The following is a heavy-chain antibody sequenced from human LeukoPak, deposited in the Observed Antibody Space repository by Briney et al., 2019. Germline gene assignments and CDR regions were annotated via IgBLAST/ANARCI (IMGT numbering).Heavy chain of an antibody. V-gene: IGHV1-8*03. D-gene: IGHD3-3*01. CDR2: MNPNSGNT. CDR3: ARVRYYDFWSGYLYYYYYMDV. J-gene: IGHJ6*03. Sequence: ASVKVSCKASGYTFTSYDINWVRQATGQGLEWMGWMNPNSGNTGYAQKFQGRVTITRNTSISTAYMELSSLRSEDTAVYYCARVRYYDFWSGYLYYYYYMDVWGKGTRVTVSS. CDR1: GYTFTSYD.